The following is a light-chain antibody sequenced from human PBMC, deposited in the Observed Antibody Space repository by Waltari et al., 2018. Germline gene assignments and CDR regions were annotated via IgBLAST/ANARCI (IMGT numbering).Light chain of an antibody. CDR1: QSVGTN. Sequence: ETVMTQSPATLSVSPGDRATLSCRASQSVGTNVAWYQQKPGQAPRLLIHAASTRASDNPTRFSGSVSGTEYTFTNTGLQSEDFALYFGQQYDKWPPFSFGQGT. CDR3: QQYDKWPPFS. J-gene: IGKJ2*03. CDR2: AAS. V-gene: IGKV3-15*01.